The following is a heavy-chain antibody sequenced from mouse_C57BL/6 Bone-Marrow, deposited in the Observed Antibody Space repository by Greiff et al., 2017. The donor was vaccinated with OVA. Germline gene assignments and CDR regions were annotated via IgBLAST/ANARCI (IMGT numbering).Heavy chain of an antibody. Sequence: QVQLQQPGAELVKPGASVKLSCKASGYTFTSYWITWVKQRPGQGLEWIGDICPGGGSTNYNEKVKGKATLTVDTSSSTAYMQLSSLTSEDSAVYYCEGWGLLLYWYFDVWGTGTTVTVSA. D-gene: IGHD2-3*01. CDR1: GYTFTSYW. CDR2: ICPGGGST. CDR3: EGWGLLLYWYFDV. J-gene: IGHJ1*03. V-gene: IGHV1-55*01.